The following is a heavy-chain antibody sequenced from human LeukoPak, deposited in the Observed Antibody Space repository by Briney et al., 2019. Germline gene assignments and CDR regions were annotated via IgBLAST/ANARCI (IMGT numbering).Heavy chain of an antibody. V-gene: IGHV6-1*01. D-gene: IGHD3/OR15-3a*01. CDR3: TRGRGTGYQYGMDV. J-gene: IGHJ6*02. CDR2: AYYRSKWFY. Sequence: PSETLTLTCVISGLNISTNSGTWNWVRQSPSRGLEWLGRAYYRSKWFYDYGDLVRGRISLKPDTSKNQLSLQLNSVTPEDTALYYCTRGRGTGYQYGMDVWGQGTTVIVSS. CDR1: GLNISTNSGT.